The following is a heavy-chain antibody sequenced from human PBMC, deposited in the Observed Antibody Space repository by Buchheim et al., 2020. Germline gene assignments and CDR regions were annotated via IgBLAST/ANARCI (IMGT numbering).Heavy chain of an antibody. Sequence: QVQLQQWGAGLLKPSETLSLTCAVYGGSFSGYYWSWIRQPPGKGLEWIGEINHSGSTNYNPYLKSRVTISVDTSKNQFSLKLSSVTAADTAVYYCARRLVYDFWSGYYDDYWGQGTL. V-gene: IGHV4-34*01. CDR2: INHSGST. CDR3: ARRLVYDFWSGYYDDY. D-gene: IGHD3-3*01. CDR1: GGSFSGYY. J-gene: IGHJ4*02.